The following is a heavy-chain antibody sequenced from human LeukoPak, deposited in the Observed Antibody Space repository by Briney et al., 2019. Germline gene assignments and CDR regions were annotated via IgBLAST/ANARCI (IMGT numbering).Heavy chain of an antibody. D-gene: IGHD6-13*01. V-gene: IGHV3-48*01. CDR3: ARDTSGSSSQVMDV. CDR1: GFTFSSYS. J-gene: IGHJ6*04. CDR2: ISSSSSTI. Sequence: PGGSLRLSCAASGFTFSSYSMNWVRQAPGKGLEWVSYISSSSSTIYYADSVKGRFTISRDNAKNSLYLQMNSLRAEDTAVYYCARDTSGSSSQVMDVWGKGTTVTVSS.